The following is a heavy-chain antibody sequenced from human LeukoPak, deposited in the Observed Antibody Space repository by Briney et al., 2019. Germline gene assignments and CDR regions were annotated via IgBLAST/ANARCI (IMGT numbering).Heavy chain of an antibody. D-gene: IGHD1-26*01. V-gene: IGHV5-51*07. Sequence: GESLKISCKGSGYSFTSFWIGWVHQMSGKGLEWMGIIYPGDSNTRYSPSFQGQVTISADRSISTAYLQWSSLKASDTAMYYCARRVVGANSYYFDYWGQGTLVTVSS. CDR1: GYSFTSFW. CDR2: IYPGDSNT. CDR3: ARRVVGANSYYFDY. J-gene: IGHJ4*02.